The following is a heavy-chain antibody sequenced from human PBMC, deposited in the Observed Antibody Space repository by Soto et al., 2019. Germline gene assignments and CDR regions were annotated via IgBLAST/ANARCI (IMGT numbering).Heavy chain of an antibody. Sequence: ASVKVSCKASGGTFSSYAISWVRQAPGQGLEWMGGIIPIFGTANYAQKFQGRVTITADESTSTAYMELSSLRSEDTAVYYCARVCQDSSSCYYYYGMDVWGQGTTVTVSS. CDR3: ARVCQDSSSCYYYYGMDV. V-gene: IGHV1-69*13. CDR2: IIPIFGTA. D-gene: IGHD6-13*01. CDR1: GGTFSSYA. J-gene: IGHJ6*02.